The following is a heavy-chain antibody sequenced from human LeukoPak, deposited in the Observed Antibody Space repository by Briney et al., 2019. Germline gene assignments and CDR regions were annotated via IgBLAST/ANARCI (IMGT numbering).Heavy chain of an antibody. CDR2: ISSSSSYI. CDR3: ARVVRSNYGNWFDP. V-gene: IGHV3-21*04. J-gene: IGHJ5*02. CDR1: GFTFSSYS. D-gene: IGHD4-11*01. Sequence: GGSLRLSCAASGFTFSSYSMNWVRQAPGKGLEWVSSISSSSSYIYYADSLKGRFTISRDNAKNSLYLQMNSLRAEDTAVYYCARVVRSNYGNWFDPWGQGTLVTVSS.